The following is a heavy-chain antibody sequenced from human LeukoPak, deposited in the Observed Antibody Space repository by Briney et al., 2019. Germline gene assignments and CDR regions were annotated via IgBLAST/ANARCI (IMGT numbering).Heavy chain of an antibody. D-gene: IGHD3-22*01. CDR1: GFTFSSYS. J-gene: IGHJ4*02. V-gene: IGHV3-48*01. Sequence: GGSLRLSCAASGFTFSSYSMNWVRQAPGKGLEWISYISRRSSTIYYADSVKGRFTISRDNAKNSLYLQINSLRAEDTAVYYCARDSRDSSGYWDFDYWGQGTLVTVSS. CDR2: ISRRSSTI. CDR3: ARDSRDSSGYWDFDY.